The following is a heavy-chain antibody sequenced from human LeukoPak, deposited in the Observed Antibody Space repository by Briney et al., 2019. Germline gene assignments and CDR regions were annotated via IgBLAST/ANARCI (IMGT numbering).Heavy chain of an antibody. J-gene: IGHJ4*02. Sequence: ASVKVSCKASGYTFTSYGITWVRQAPGQGLEWMGWISAYNGNTNYAQKLQGRVTMTTDTSTSTAYMELRSLRSDDTAVYYCARGRAAAVTNYFDYWGQGTLVTVSS. CDR2: ISAYNGNT. CDR3: ARGRAAAVTNYFDY. D-gene: IGHD6-13*01. V-gene: IGHV1-18*01. CDR1: GYTFTSYG.